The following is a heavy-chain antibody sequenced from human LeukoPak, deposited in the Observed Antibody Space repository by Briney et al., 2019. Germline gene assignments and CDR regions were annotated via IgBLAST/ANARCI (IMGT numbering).Heavy chain of an antibody. V-gene: IGHV3-30*18. CDR3: AKDHYDYGDYEGFDY. CDR2: ISYDGSNK. D-gene: IGHD4-17*01. Sequence: GGSLRLSCAASGFTFSSYGMHWVRQAPGKGLEWVAVISYDGSNKYYADSVKGRFTISRDNSKNTLYLQMNSLRAEDTAVYYCAKDHYDYGDYEGFDYWGQGTLVTVSS. J-gene: IGHJ4*02. CDR1: GFTFSSYG.